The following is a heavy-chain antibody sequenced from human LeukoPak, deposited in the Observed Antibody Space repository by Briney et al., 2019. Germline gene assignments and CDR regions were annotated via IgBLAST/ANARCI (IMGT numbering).Heavy chain of an antibody. CDR2: ISSSCSYI. Sequence: KAGGSLRLSCAASGFTFSSYSRNWIRQAPGKGLEWVAYISSSCSYIYYAGLVKGRFTIYRDNAKNSLYLHMNSLRAEDRAVYYCASRVDSVDYWGQGTLVTVSS. CDR3: ASRVDSVDY. CDR1: GFTFSSYS. J-gene: IGHJ4*02. D-gene: IGHD3-9*01. V-gene: IGHV3-21*01.